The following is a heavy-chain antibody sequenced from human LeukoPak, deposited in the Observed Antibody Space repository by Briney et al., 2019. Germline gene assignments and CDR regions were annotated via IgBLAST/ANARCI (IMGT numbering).Heavy chain of an antibody. CDR1: GGSISSYY. CDR2: IYTSGST. D-gene: IGHD6-19*01. J-gene: IGHJ4*02. CDR3: ARDPRYSSGWYYFDY. V-gene: IGHV4-4*07. Sequence: SETLSLTCTVSGGSISSYYGSWIRQPAGKGLEWIGRIYTSGSTNYNPSLKSRVTMSVDTSKNQFSLKLSSVTAADTAVYYCARDPRYSSGWYYFDYWGQGTLVTVSS.